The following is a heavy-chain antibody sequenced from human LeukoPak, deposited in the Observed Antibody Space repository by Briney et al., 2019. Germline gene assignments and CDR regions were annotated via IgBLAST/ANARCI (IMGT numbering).Heavy chain of an antibody. CDR2: IIPIFGTA. CDR1: AGTFSSYA. J-gene: IGHJ3*02. CDR3: ARVRYYYNSFEAFDI. V-gene: IGHV1-69*13. Sequence: SVKVSCKASAGTFSSYAISWVRQAPGQGLEWMGGIIPIFGTANYAQKFQGRVTITADESTSTAYMELSSLRSEDTAVYYCARVRYYYNSFEAFDIWGQGTMVTVSS. D-gene: IGHD3-10*01.